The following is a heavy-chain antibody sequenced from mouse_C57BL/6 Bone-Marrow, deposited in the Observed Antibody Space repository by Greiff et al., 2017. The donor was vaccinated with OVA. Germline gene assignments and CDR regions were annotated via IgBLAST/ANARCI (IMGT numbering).Heavy chain of an antibody. V-gene: IGHV14-1*01. CDR3: TTYYGSSYGAY. D-gene: IGHD1-1*01. J-gene: IGHJ3*01. CDR1: GFNIKDYY. CDR2: IDPEDGDT. Sequence: VQLQQSGAELVRPGASVKLSCTASGFNIKDYYMHWVKQRPEQGLEWIGRIDPEDGDTEYAPKFQGKATMTADTSSNTAYLQRSSLTSEDTAVYYCTTYYGSSYGAYWGQGTLVTVSA.